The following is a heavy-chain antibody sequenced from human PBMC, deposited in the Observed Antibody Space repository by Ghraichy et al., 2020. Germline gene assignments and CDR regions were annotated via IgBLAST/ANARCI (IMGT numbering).Heavy chain of an antibody. CDR1: GGSISSYY. J-gene: IGHJ4*02. CDR3: ARSGPSTFLYY. D-gene: IGHD2/OR15-2a*01. Sequence: SETLSLTCTVSGGSISSYYWSWIRQPPGKGLEWIGYIYYSGSTNYNPSLKSRVTISVDTSKNQFSLKLSSVTAADTAVYYCARSGPSTFLYYWGPGTLVTVSS. V-gene: IGHV4-59*01. CDR2: IYYSGST.